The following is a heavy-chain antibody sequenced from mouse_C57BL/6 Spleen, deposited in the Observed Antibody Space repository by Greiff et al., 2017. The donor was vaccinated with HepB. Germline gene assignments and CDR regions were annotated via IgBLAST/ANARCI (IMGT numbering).Heavy chain of an antibody. D-gene: IGHD1-1*01. J-gene: IGHJ4*01. Sequence: VKLMESGAELARPGASVKLSCKASGYTFTSYGISWVKQRTGQGLEWIGEIYPRSGNTYYNEKFKGKATLTADKSSSTAYMELRSLTSEDSAVYFCARSKGDYYGSTHYYAMDYWGQGTSVTVSS. CDR2: IYPRSGNT. V-gene: IGHV1-81*01. CDR1: GYTFTSYG. CDR3: ARSKGDYYGSTHYYAMDY.